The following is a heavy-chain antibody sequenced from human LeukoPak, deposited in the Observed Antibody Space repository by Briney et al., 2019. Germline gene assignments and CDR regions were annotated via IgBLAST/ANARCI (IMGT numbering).Heavy chain of an antibody. J-gene: IGHJ4*02. CDR2: IWYDGSNK. D-gene: IGHD3-22*01. V-gene: IGHV3-33*07. CDR3: ARGYYYDSSGPLDY. CDR1: GFSFNKYA. Sequence: GGSLRLSCVGSGFSFNKYAASWVRQAPGKGLEWVAVIWYDGSNKYYADSVKGRFTISRDNSKNTLYLQMNSLRAEDTAVYYCARGYYYDSSGPLDYWGQGTLVTVSS.